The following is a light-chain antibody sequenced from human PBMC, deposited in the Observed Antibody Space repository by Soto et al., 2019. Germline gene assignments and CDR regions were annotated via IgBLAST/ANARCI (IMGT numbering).Light chain of an antibody. Sequence: DIQMTQSPSTLSGSVGARVTITCRASQTISSWLAWYQQKPGKAPKLLIYKASTLKSGVPSRFSGSVSGTEVTLTISSLQPEDFATYYCQHYNSYSEAFGQGTKVELK. V-gene: IGKV1-5*03. CDR3: QHYNSYSEA. CDR1: QTISSW. CDR2: KAS. J-gene: IGKJ1*01.